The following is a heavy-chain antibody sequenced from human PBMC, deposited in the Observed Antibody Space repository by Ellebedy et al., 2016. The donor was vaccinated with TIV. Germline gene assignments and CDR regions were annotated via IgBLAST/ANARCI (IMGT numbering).Heavy chain of an antibody. J-gene: IGHJ4*02. CDR2: IYSGGST. Sequence: GESLKISCAASGFTVSSNYMSWVRQAPGKGLEWVSVIYSGGSTYYADSVKGRFTISRDNSKNTLYLQMNSLRAEDTAVYYSASLSSGRWFVDYWGQGTLVTVSS. V-gene: IGHV3-66*01. D-gene: IGHD3-22*01. CDR1: GFTVSSNY. CDR3: ASLSSGRWFVDY.